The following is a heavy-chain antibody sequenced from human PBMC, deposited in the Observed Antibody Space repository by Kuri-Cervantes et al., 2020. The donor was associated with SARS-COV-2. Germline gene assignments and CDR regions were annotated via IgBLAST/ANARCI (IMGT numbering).Heavy chain of an antibody. CDR2: INSDGSST. Sequence: GGSLRLSCAASGFTFSSHWMHWVRQAPGKGLVWVSRINSDGSSTSYADSVKGRFTISRDNAKNTLYLQMNSLRAEDTAVYYCARGVGSWYYYYYMDVWGKGTTVTVSS. J-gene: IGHJ6*03. D-gene: IGHD6-13*01. V-gene: IGHV3-74*01. CDR3: ARGVGSWYYYYYMDV. CDR1: GFTFSSHW.